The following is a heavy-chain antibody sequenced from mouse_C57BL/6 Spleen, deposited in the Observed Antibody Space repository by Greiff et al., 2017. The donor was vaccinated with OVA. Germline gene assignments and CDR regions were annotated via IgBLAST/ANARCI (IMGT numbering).Heavy chain of an antibody. V-gene: IGHV5-6*01. D-gene: IGHD1-1*01. CDR3: ARHDDYGSSPYTMGY. CDR1: GFTFSSYG. Sequence: EVQVVESGGDLVKPGGSLKLSCAASGFTFSSYGMSWVRQTPDKRLEWVATISSGGSYTYYPDSVKGRFTISRDNTKNTLYLQMRSMKSEDTAMYCCARHDDYGSSPYTMGYGGQGTSVTVTS. J-gene: IGHJ4*01. CDR2: ISSGGSYT.